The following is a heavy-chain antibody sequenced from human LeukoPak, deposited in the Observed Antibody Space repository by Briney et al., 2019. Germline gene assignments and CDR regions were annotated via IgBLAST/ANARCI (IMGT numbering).Heavy chain of an antibody. Sequence: SETLSLTCTVSGGSISSGGYYWGWIRQPPGKGLEWIGSIYYSGSTYYNPSLKSRVTISVDTSKNQFSLKLSSVTAADTAVYYCARQLWFGDTYTPLNKYNWFDPWGQGTLVTVSS. D-gene: IGHD3-10*01. J-gene: IGHJ5*02. V-gene: IGHV4-39*07. CDR2: IYYSGST. CDR3: ARQLWFGDTYTPLNKYNWFDP. CDR1: GGSISSGGYY.